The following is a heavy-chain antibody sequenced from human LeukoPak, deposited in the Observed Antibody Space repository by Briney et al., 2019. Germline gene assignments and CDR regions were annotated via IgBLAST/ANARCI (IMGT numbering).Heavy chain of an antibody. CDR1: GFTFSSYA. D-gene: IGHD5-12*01. Sequence: GRSLRLSCAASGFTFSSYAMHWVRQAPGKGLEWVAVISYDGSNKYYADSVKGRFTISRDNSKNTLYLQMNSLRAEDTAVYYCARDGPRGDYDYAYYYYYGMDVWGQGTTVTVSS. CDR2: ISYDGSNK. J-gene: IGHJ6*02. CDR3: ARDGPRGDYDYAYYYYYGMDV. V-gene: IGHV3-30-3*01.